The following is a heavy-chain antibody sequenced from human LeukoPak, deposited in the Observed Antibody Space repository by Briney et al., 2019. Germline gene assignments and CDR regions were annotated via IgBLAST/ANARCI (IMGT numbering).Heavy chain of an antibody. Sequence: PSETLSLTCVVYGGSFSSYYWSWIRQPPEEGLEWIGEINHSGSTNYNPSLKSRVTISVDTSKNQFSLKLSSVTAADTAVYYCARGRAVYYYYYYYMDVWGKGTTVTVSS. J-gene: IGHJ6*03. CDR2: INHSGST. CDR1: GGSFSSYY. V-gene: IGHV4-34*01. CDR3: ARGRAVYYYYYYYMDV.